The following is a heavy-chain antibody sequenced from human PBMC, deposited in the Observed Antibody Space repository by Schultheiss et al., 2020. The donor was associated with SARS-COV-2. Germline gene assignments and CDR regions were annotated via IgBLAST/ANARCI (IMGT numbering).Heavy chain of an antibody. CDR3: AHRSNCSSTSCYTPYYYYGMDV. D-gene: IGHD2-2*01. V-gene: IGHV2-5*02. Sequence: SGPTLVKPTQTLTLTCNFSGFSLNIDGVAVGWIRQSPGRALEWLGYIYQDDETRYSPSLESRLTITKDTSKDHVVLTMTNMDPVDTATYYCAHRSNCSSTSCYTPYYYYGMDVWGQGTTVTVSS. CDR1: GFSLNIDGVA. CDR2: IYQDDET. J-gene: IGHJ6*02.